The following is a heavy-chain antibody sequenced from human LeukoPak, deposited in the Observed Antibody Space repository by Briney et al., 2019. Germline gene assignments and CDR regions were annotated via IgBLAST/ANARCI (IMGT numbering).Heavy chain of an antibody. CDR2: IYYSGST. D-gene: IGHD6-13*01. CDR1: GGSISSYY. V-gene: IGHV4-59*01. J-gene: IGHJ4*02. Sequence: SETLSLSCTVSGGSISSYYWSWSRQPPGQGLEWIGYIYYSGSTNYNPSLKSRVTISVDTSKNQFSLKLNSVTAADTAVYYFARDPYSSSWFDYWGQGTLVSVPS. CDR3: ARDPYSSSWFDY.